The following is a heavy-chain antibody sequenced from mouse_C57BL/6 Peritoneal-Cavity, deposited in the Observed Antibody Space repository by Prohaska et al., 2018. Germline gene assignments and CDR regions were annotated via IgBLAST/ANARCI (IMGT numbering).Heavy chain of an antibody. CDR2: INSDGSAI. CDR1: GFTFSGFW. CDR3: MRYSNCWYFDV. V-gene: IGHV11-2*01. D-gene: IGHD2-5*01. Sequence: EVQLLETGGGLVQPGGSRGLSCEGSGFTFSGFWMSWVRLTHGKTLEWIGDINSDGSAINDESSIKDRVTIFRDNDKSTVYLQSSNVRSEDTATDVCMRYSNCWYFDVWGTGTTVTVSS. J-gene: IGHJ1*03.